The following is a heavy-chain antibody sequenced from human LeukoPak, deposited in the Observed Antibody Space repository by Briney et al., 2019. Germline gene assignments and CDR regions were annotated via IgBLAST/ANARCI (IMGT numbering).Heavy chain of an antibody. CDR3: ARDPSMVRGVFRDAFDI. Sequence: PSETLSLTCTVSGGSISSSSYYWGWIRQPPGKGLEWIGSIYYSGSTYYNPSLKSRVTISVDTSKNQFSLKLSSVTAADTAVYYCARDPSMVRGVFRDAFDIWGQGTMVTVSS. D-gene: IGHD3-10*01. V-gene: IGHV4-39*07. CDR1: GGSISSSSYY. CDR2: IYYSGST. J-gene: IGHJ3*02.